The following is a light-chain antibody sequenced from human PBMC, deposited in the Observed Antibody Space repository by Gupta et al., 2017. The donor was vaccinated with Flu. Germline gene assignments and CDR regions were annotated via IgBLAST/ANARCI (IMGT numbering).Light chain of an antibody. CDR3: NSRDSGGSHVV. V-gene: IGLV3-19*01. CDR2: GRT. Sequence: QTSTITGQGDASSSNFASWYQQKPGQAPLLVVYGRTNRPSGIPDRCSGSRSGKTASLTITGAQAEEEADYYCNSRDSGGSHVVFGGGTKLTVL. J-gene: IGLJ3*02. CDR1: ASSSNF.